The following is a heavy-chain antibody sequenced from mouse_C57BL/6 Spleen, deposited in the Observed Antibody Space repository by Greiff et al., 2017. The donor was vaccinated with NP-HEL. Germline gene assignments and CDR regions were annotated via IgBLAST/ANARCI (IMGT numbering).Heavy chain of an antibody. CDR1: GYTFTSYW. Sequence: QVQLQQPGAELVMPGASVKLSCKASGYTFTSYWMHWVKQRPGQGLEWIGEIDPSDSYTNYNQKFKGKSTLTVDKSSSTAYMQLSSLTSEDSAVYYCARGGDYPDYAMDYWGQGTSVTVSS. CDR2: IDPSDSYT. J-gene: IGHJ4*01. V-gene: IGHV1-69*01. D-gene: IGHD2-4*01. CDR3: ARGGDYPDYAMDY.